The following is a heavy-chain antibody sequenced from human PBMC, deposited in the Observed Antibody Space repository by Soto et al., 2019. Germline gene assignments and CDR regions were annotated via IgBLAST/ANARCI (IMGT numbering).Heavy chain of an antibody. J-gene: IGHJ5*01. CDR2: INHSGRV. CDR1: GGSFSCHS. D-gene: IGHD3-22*01. Sequence: TSETLSLTCAVYGGSFSCHSWTWIRQSPGKGLEWIGDINHSGRVNYSPSLKSRVTISLDTSKNQFSLTLSAVTAADTAMYYCSTRAYDTNGYYRFDPWGQGTLVTV. CDR3: STRAYDTNGYYRFDP. V-gene: IGHV4-34*01.